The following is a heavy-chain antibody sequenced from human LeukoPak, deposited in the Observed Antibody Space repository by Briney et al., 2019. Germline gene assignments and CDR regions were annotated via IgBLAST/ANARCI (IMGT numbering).Heavy chain of an antibody. J-gene: IGHJ6*02. V-gene: IGHV3-23*01. CDR2: ISGSGGST. CDR3: IRGAASGSYYGFDV. CDR1: GFTFSSYA. D-gene: IGHD1-26*01. Sequence: GGSLRLSCAASGFTFSSYAMSWVRQAPGKGLEWVSAISGSGGSTYYADSVKGRFTISRDNSKNTAYLQMNSLKTEDTAVYYCIRGAASGSYYGFDVWGQGATVTVSS.